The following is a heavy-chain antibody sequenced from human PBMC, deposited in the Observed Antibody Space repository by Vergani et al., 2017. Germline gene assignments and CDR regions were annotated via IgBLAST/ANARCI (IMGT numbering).Heavy chain of an antibody. D-gene: IGHD2-2*01. CDR3: ARDGTKGAFDI. CDR1: GFTFSDHY. CDR2: TRNKANSYTT. V-gene: IGHV3-72*01. Sequence: EVQLVESGGGLVQPGGSLRLSCAASGFTFSDHYMDWVRQAPGKGLEWVGRTRNKANSYTTEYAASVKGRFTISRDDSKNSLYLQMNSLKTEDTAVYYCARDGTKGAFDIWGQGTTVTVSS. J-gene: IGHJ3*02.